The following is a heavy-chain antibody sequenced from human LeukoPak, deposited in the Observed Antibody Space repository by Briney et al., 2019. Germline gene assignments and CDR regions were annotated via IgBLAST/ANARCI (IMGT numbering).Heavy chain of an antibody. CDR1: GFTVSGNY. CDR2: IYSGGST. J-gene: IGHJ4*02. Sequence: GGSLRLSCAASGFTVSGNYMSWVRQAPGKGLEWVSVIYSGGSTYYADSVKGRFTISRDNSKNTLYLQMNSLRAEDTAVYYCAKIGGGSSFYYFDYWGQGTLVTVSS. V-gene: IGHV3-53*01. D-gene: IGHD6-13*01. CDR3: AKIGGGSSFYYFDY.